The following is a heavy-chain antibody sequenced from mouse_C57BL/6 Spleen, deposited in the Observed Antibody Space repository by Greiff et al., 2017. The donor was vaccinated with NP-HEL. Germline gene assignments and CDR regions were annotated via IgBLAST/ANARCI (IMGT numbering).Heavy chain of an antibody. J-gene: IGHJ4*01. D-gene: IGHD1-1*01. V-gene: IGHV1-82*01. CDR2: IYPGDGDT. CDR1: GYAFSSSW. Sequence: QVQLKQSGPELVKPGASVKISCKASGYAFSSSWMNWVKQRPGKGLEWIGRIYPGDGDTNYNGKFKGKATLTADKSSSTAYMQLSSLTSEDSAVYFWAITTVVGAMDYWGQGTSVTVSS. CDR3: AITTVVGAMDY.